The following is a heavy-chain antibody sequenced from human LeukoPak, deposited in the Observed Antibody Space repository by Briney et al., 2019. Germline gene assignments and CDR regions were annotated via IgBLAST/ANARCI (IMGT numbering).Heavy chain of an antibody. CDR1: GGSFSGYY. V-gene: IGHV4-34*01. D-gene: IGHD3-3*01. CDR2: INHSGST. J-gene: IGHJ5*02. CDR3: AGQTYYDFWSGYLNWFDP. Sequence: SETLSLTCAVYGGSFSGYYWSWIRQPPGKGLEWIGEINHSGSTNYNPSLKSRVTISVDTSKNQFSLKLSSVTAADTAVYYCAGQTYYDFWSGYLNWFDPWGQGTLVTVSS.